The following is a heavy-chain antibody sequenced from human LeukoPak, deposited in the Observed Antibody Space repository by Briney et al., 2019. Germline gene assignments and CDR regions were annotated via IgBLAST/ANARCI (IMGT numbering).Heavy chain of an antibody. V-gene: IGHV4-34*01. CDR3: ARIKSGYDYLWYYYYGMDV. CDR2: INHSGST. D-gene: IGHD5-12*01. CDR1: GGSFSGYY. Sequence: PSETLSLTCAVYGGSFSGYYWSWIRQPPGKGLEWIGEINHSGSTNYNPSLKSRVTISVDTSKNQFSLKLSSVTAADTAVYYCARIKSGYDYLWYYYYGMDVWGQGTTVTVPS. J-gene: IGHJ6*02.